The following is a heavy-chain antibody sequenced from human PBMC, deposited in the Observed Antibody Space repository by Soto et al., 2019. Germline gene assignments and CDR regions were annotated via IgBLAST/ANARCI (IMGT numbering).Heavy chain of an antibody. J-gene: IGHJ6*03. CDR3: ASYYDILTGASDYYYYYYMDV. CDR2: MNPNSGNT. V-gene: IGHV1-8*01. Sequence: ASVKVSCKASGYTFTSYDINWVRQATGQGLEWMGWMNPNSGNTGYAQKFQGRVTMTRNTSISTAYMELSSLRSEDTAVYYCASYYDILTGASDYYYYYYMDVWGKGTTVTVSS. CDR1: GYTFTSYD. D-gene: IGHD3-9*01.